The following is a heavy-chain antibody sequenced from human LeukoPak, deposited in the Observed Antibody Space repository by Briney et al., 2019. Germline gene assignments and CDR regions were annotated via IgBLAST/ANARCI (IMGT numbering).Heavy chain of an antibody. CDR1: GFTFGSYG. J-gene: IGHJ3*02. V-gene: IGHV3-53*01. CDR2: IYSGGRT. Sequence: PGRSLRLSCAASGFTFGSYGMHWVRQAPGKGLEWVAVIYSGGRTYYADSVKGRFTISRDNSRNTLYLQMNSLRAEDTAVYYCTRGLGRELDGAFDIWGQGTMVTVSS. D-gene: IGHD3-10*01. CDR3: TRGLGRELDGAFDI.